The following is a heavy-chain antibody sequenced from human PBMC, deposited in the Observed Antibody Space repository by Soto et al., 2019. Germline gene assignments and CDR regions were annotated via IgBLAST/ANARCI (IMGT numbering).Heavy chain of an antibody. V-gene: IGHV1-18*01. Sequence: ASVKVSCKASGYTFTSYGISWVRQAPGQGLEWMGWISAYNGNTNYAQKLQGRVTMNTDKSTSTAYMELRSLRSDDTDVYYCARVYCSSNSCYTAFDYWGQGTLVTVSS. D-gene: IGHD2-2*02. CDR1: GYTFTSYG. CDR3: ARVYCSSNSCYTAFDY. CDR2: ISAYNGNT. J-gene: IGHJ4*02.